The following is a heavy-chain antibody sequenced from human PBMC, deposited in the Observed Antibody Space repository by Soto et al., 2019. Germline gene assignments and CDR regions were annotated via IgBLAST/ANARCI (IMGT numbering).Heavy chain of an antibody. Sequence: PVGSLRLSCAASGFTFSSYAMHWVRQAPGKGLEWVAVISYDGSNKYYADSVKGRFTISRDNSKNTLYLQMNSLRAEDTAVYYCARSRKGMNYSSGSLTGGYGMDVWGQGTTVTVSS. CDR2: ISYDGSNK. D-gene: IGHD6-19*01. CDR3: ARSRKGMNYSSGSLTGGYGMDV. CDR1: GFTFSSYA. V-gene: IGHV3-30-3*01. J-gene: IGHJ6*02.